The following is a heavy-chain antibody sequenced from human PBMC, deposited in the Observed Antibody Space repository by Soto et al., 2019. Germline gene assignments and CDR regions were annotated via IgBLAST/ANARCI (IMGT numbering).Heavy chain of an antibody. J-gene: IGHJ6*02. V-gene: IGHV5-51*01. D-gene: IGHD3-22*01. CDR3: ARRGYDTILYYYYGMDV. CDR2: IYPGDSDT. CDR1: GYSFTSYW. Sequence: GESLKISCKGSGYSFTSYWIGWVRQMPGKGLEWMGIIYPGDSDTRYSPSFQGQVTISADKSISTTYLQWSSLKASDTAMYYCARRGYDTILYYYYGMDVWGHGTTVTVSS.